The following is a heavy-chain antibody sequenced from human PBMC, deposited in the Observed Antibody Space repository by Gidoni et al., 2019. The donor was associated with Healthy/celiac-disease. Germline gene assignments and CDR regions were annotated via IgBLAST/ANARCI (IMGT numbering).Heavy chain of an antibody. CDR3: AREPLYGDYAKGAFDI. CDR1: GFTVSSNY. Sequence: EVQLVESGGGLIQPGGSLSLSCAASGFTVSSNYMSWVRQSRGKGLEWVSVIYSGGSTYYADSVKGRFTISRDNSKNTLYLQMNSLRAEDTAVYYCAREPLYGDYAKGAFDIWGQGTMVTVSS. J-gene: IGHJ3*02. CDR2: IYSGGST. V-gene: IGHV3-53*01. D-gene: IGHD4-17*01.